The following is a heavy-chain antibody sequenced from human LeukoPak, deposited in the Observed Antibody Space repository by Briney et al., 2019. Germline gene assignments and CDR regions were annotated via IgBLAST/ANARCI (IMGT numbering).Heavy chain of an antibody. CDR3: ARVWSYGDYEGAYDY. CDR1: GGSISSSNW. J-gene: IGHJ4*02. D-gene: IGHD4-17*01. V-gene: IGHV4-4*02. Sequence: KPSETLSLTCAVSGGSISSSNWWSWVRQPPGKGLEWIGEIYHSGSTYYNPSLKSRVTISLDTSKNQFSLKLTSVTAADTAVYYCARVWSYGDYEGAYDYWGQGTLVTVSS. CDR2: IYHSGST.